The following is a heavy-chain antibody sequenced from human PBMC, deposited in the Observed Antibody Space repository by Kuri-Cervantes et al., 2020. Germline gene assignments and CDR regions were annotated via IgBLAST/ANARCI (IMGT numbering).Heavy chain of an antibody. Sequence: SVKVSCKASGGTFSSYAISWVRQAPGQGLEWMGGIIPIFGTASYAQKFQGRVTITADESTSTAYMELSSLRSEDTAVYYCARKMIVPAAKVVAFDIWGQGTMVTVSS. D-gene: IGHD2-2*01. CDR1: GGTFSSYA. V-gene: IGHV1-69*13. CDR2: IIPIFGTA. CDR3: ARKMIVPAAKVVAFDI. J-gene: IGHJ3*02.